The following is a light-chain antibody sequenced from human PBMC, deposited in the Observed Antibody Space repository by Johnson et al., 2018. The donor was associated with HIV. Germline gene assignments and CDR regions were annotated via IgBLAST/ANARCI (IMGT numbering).Light chain of an antibody. CDR3: GTWDTRLSGLYV. J-gene: IGLJ1*01. V-gene: IGLV1-51*02. CDR2: ESN. Sequence: QSVLTQPPSVSAAPGQKVTIPCSGSSSNIGKNSVSWYQQLPGTAPKLLIYESNKRPSGIPDRFSGSKSGTSATLGVTGLQTGDEADYYCGTWDTRLSGLYVFGSGTKVTVL. CDR1: SSNIGKNS.